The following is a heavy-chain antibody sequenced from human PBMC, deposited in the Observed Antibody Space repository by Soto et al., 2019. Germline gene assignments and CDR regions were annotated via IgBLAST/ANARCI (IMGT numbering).Heavy chain of an antibody. CDR1: GFTFSSYA. Sequence: EVQLLESGGGLVQPGGSLRLSCAASGFTFSSYAMSWVGQAPGKGLEWVSAISGSGGSTYYADSVKGRFTISRDNSKNTLYLQMNSLRAEDTAVYYCAKFPRPIVATINRDYWGQGTLVTVSS. D-gene: IGHD5-12*01. CDR3: AKFPRPIVATINRDY. V-gene: IGHV3-23*01. J-gene: IGHJ4*02. CDR2: ISGSGGST.